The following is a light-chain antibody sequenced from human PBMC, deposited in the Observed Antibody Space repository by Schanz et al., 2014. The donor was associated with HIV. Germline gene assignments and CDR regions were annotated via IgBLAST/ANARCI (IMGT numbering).Light chain of an antibody. CDR1: QSISTF. CDR3: QQYSGYPWT. Sequence: DVQMTQSPSSLSASVGDRVTITCRASQSISTFLNWYQQKPGKAPKLLIHAASSLQSGVPSRFSGSGSGTDFTLSISSLQPDDFATYHCQQYSGYPWTFGQGTKVEIK. CDR2: AAS. J-gene: IGKJ1*01. V-gene: IGKV1-39*01.